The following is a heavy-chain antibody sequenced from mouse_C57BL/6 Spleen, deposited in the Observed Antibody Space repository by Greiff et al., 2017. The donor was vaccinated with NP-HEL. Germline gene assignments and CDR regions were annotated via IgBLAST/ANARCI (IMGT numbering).Heavy chain of an antibody. CDR1: GYAFSSYW. V-gene: IGHV1-80*01. CDR2: IYPGDGDT. CDR3: ARWAYCSSYFDY. Sequence: VQLQQSGAELVKPGASVKISCKASGYAFSSYWMNWVKQRPGKGLEWIGQIYPGDGDTNYNGKFKGKATLTADKSSSTAYMQLSSLTSEDSAVYYCARWAYCSSYFDYWGQGTTLTVSS. D-gene: IGHD1-1*01. J-gene: IGHJ2*01.